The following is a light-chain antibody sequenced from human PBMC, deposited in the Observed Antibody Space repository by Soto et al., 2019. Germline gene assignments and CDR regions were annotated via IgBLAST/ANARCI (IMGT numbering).Light chain of an antibody. CDR2: GVF. J-gene: IGLJ1*01. V-gene: IGLV2-8*01. CDR3: KSYARGNTYV. CDR1: KSDIGVYDF. Sequence: QSVLTQPPSASGSPGQSVTISCTGTKSDIGVYDFVSWYQRLPGKAPRLIIYGVFQRPSGVPDRFSGSKSGNTASLTVSGLQAEHEPDYFCKSYARGNTYVFGNGTKVTVL.